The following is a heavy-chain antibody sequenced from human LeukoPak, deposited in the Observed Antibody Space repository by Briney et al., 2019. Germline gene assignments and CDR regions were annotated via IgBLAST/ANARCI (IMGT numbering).Heavy chain of an antibody. V-gene: IGHV3-7*01. CDR3: ARDLYYDFWSGYYPHYYYYYYMDV. D-gene: IGHD3-3*01. J-gene: IGHJ6*03. Sequence: PGGSLRLSCAASGFTFSSYWMSWVRQAPGKGLEWVANIKQDGSEKYYVDSVKGRFTISRDNAKNSLYLQMNSLRAEDTAVYYCARDLYYDFWSGYYPHYYYYYYMDVWGKGTTVTASS. CDR2: IKQDGSEK. CDR1: GFTFSSYW.